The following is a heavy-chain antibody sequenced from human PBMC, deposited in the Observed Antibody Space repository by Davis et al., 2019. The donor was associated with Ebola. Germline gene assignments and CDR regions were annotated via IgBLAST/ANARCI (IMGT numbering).Heavy chain of an antibody. J-gene: IGHJ4*02. D-gene: IGHD2-2*01. CDR3: AREGKYRDESRTFDY. CDR1: GFTFSRFG. V-gene: IGHV3-30*02. CDR2: IRYPGRDE. Sequence: GGSLRLSCAASGFTFSRFGFHWVRQAPGKGLEWVTFIRYPGRDERYADSVKGRFIISRDNSKNTLYLQMNSLRAEDTAVYYCAREGKYRDESRTFDYWGQGTLVTVSS.